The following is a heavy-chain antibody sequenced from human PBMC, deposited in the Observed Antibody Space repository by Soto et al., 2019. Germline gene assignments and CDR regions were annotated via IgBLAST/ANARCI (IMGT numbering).Heavy chain of an antibody. CDR1: GFTFSSYA. CDR2: ISGSGGNT. V-gene: IGHV3-23*01. J-gene: IGHJ4*02. D-gene: IGHD1-26*01. Sequence: GGSLRLSCAASGFTFSSYAMGWVRQSPGGGLEWVSAISGSGGNTYYPESVKGRFTISRDNSESTLYLQMNSLRAEDTALYYCAKVPNSGSYFYFDYWGLGTLVTVSS. CDR3: AKVPNSGSYFYFDY.